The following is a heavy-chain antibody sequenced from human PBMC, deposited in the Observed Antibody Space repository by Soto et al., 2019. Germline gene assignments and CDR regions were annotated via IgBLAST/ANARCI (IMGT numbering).Heavy chain of an antibody. CDR1: GFTFDDHG. CDR3: ARAPPGYDYGDYVIDY. J-gene: IGHJ4*02. Sequence: EVPLVESGGGVVRPGGSLRLSCATSGFTFDDHGMSWVRQAPGKGLEWVSGISWNGGRIGYEDSVKGRFTISRDNAKNSLYLQMNSLRAEDTALYYCARAPPGYDYGDYVIDYWGQGTLVTVSS. V-gene: IGHV3-20*04. D-gene: IGHD4-17*01. CDR2: ISWNGGRI.